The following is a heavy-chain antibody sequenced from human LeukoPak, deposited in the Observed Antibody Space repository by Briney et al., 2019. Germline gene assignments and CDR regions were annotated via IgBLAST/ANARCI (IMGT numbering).Heavy chain of an antibody. CDR3: ARDRYCSSTSCYVGFDY. J-gene: IGHJ4*02. CDR2: IDPKNGGT. V-gene: IGHV1-2*02. Sequence: GASVKVSCKASGYSFTGYYIHWVRQAPGQGLQWVGWIDPKNGGTNSAQEFQGGVTMTRDTSISTAYMELSRLRSDDTAVYYCARDRYCSSTSCYVGFDYWGQGTLVTVSS. D-gene: IGHD2-2*01. CDR1: GYSFTGYY.